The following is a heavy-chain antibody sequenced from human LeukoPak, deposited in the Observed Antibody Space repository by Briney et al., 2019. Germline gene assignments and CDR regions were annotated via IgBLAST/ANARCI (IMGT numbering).Heavy chain of an antibody. CDR1: GFTFSDYY. V-gene: IGHV3-11*04. J-gene: IGHJ5*02. D-gene: IGHD2-2*01. Sequence: GGSLRLSCAASGFTFSDYYMSWIRQAPGKGLEWVSYISSSGSTIYYADSVKGRFTISRDNAKNSLYLQMNSLRAEDTAVYYCAPYCSSTSCYVPPWGQGTLVTVSS. CDR3: APYCSSTSCYVPP. CDR2: ISSSGSTI.